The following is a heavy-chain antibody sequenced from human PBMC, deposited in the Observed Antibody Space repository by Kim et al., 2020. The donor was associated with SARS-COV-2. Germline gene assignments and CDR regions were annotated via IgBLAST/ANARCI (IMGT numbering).Heavy chain of an antibody. Sequence: LKRRVTISGHTSKNQFSLKLSSVTAADTAVYYCARGAMVRGVIGNWFDPWGQGTLVTVSS. CDR3: ARGAMVRGVIGNWFDP. J-gene: IGHJ5*02. V-gene: IGHV4-39*07. D-gene: IGHD3-10*01.